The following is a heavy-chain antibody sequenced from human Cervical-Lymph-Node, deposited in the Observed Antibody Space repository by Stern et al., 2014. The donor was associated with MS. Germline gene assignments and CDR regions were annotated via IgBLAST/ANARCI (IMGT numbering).Heavy chain of an antibody. J-gene: IGHJ5*02. Sequence: VQLVQSGAEVKKPGASVKVSCKASGYTFTSKDINWVRQATGQGLEWMGWMNPNSGNTGYAQKFRGRVIMTRDTSISTAYMELRSLTSDDTAVYYCARLMVSGTWSFDPWGQGTLVTVSS. CDR3: ARLMVSGTWSFDP. V-gene: IGHV1-8*01. CDR2: MNPNSGNT. CDR1: GYTFTSKD. D-gene: IGHD6-19*01.